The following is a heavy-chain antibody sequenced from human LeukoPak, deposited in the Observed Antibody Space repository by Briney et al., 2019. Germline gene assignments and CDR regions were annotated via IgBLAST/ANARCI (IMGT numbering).Heavy chain of an antibody. Sequence: SVKVSCKASGYTFTYRYLHWVRQAPGQALEWMGWITPFNGNTNYAQKFQDRVTITRDRSMSTAYMELSSLRSGDTAMYYCASHVDTAMVSYYYYGMDVWGQGTTVTVSS. CDR2: ITPFNGNT. CDR1: GYTFTYRY. V-gene: IGHV1-45*02. CDR3: ASHVDTAMVSYYYYGMDV. D-gene: IGHD5-18*01. J-gene: IGHJ6*02.